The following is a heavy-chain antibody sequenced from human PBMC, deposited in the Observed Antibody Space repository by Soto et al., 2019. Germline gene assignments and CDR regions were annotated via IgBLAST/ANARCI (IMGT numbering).Heavy chain of an antibody. Sequence: ASVKVSCKASGNTVPNYAIHWVRQAPGQRLEWMGWINAGNGNTRYSRKFQGRITITRDTSARTAYMELSSLRSEDTAVYYCAREGGTTGTTPEFWFDPWGQGTQVTVSS. V-gene: IGHV1-3*01. CDR2: INAGNGNT. CDR3: AREGGTTGTTPEFWFDP. CDR1: GNTVPNYA. D-gene: IGHD1-1*01. J-gene: IGHJ5*02.